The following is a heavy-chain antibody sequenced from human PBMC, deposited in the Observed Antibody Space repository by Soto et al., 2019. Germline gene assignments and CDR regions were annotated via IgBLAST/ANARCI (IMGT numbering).Heavy chain of an antibody. Sequence: SETLSLTCTVSGGSISSGGYYWSWIRQHPGKGLEWIGYIYYSGSTYYNPSLKSRVTISVDTSKNQFSLKLSSVTAADTAVYYCARTGERWILGYYFDYWGQRTLVTVSS. V-gene: IGHV4-31*03. CDR1: GGSISSGGYY. CDR3: ARTGERWILGYYFDY. J-gene: IGHJ4*02. D-gene: IGHD2-2*03. CDR2: IYYSGST.